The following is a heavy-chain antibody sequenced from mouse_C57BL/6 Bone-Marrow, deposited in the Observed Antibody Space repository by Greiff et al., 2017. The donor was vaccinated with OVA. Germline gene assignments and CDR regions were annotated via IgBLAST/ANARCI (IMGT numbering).Heavy chain of an antibody. Sequence: QVQLQQPGAELVMPGASVKLSCKASGYTFTSYWMHWVKQRPGQGLEWIGEIDPSDSYTNYNQKFKGKSTLTVDKSSSTAYMQLSSLTSEDTADYYRARHRGGMDYWGQGTTVTVSS. CDR3: ARHRGGMDY. V-gene: IGHV1-69*01. D-gene: IGHD3-1*01. CDR1: GYTFTSYW. J-gene: IGHJ4*01. CDR2: IDPSDSYT.